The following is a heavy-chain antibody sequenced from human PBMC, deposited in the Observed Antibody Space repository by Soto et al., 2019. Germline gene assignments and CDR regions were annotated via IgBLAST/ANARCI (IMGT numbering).Heavy chain of an antibody. J-gene: IGHJ4*02. CDR1: GFTFSSYA. D-gene: IGHD2-8*01. Sequence: GGSLRLSCAASGFTFSSYAMHWVRQAPGKGLEWVAVISYDGSNKYYADSVKGRFTISRDNSKNTLYLQMNSLRAEDTAVYYCARANGYLDYWGQGTLVTVSS. CDR2: ISYDGSNK. CDR3: ARANGYLDY. V-gene: IGHV3-30-3*01.